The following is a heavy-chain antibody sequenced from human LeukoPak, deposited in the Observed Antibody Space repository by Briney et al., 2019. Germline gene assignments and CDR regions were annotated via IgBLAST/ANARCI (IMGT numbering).Heavy chain of an antibody. CDR1: GFTFSSYS. J-gene: IGHJ4*02. Sequence: PGGSLRLSCAASGFTFSSYSMNWVRQAPGKGLEWVSSISSSSSYIYYADSVKGRFTISRDNAKNSLYLQMNNLRAEDTAVYYCARYGSGSYYNDYWGQGTLVTVSS. CDR3: ARYGSGSYYNDY. D-gene: IGHD3-10*01. CDR2: ISSSSSYI. V-gene: IGHV3-21*01.